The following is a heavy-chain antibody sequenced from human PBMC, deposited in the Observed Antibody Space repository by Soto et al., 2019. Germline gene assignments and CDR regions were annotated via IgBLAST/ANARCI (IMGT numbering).Heavy chain of an antibody. CDR1: GYTFTSHG. J-gene: IGHJ4*02. Sequence: QVQLVQSGAEVKKPGASVKVSCKASGYTFTSHGITWVRQAPGQGLEWMGWISAYIGNTNYAQKLPGRVTMTTNTTTSTADMDVRGLRSDDTAVYYCARDPTLDCSGGSCYQDYFDYWGQGTLVTVSS. D-gene: IGHD2-15*01. V-gene: IGHV1-18*01. CDR3: ARDPTLDCSGGSCYQDYFDY. CDR2: ISAYIGNT.